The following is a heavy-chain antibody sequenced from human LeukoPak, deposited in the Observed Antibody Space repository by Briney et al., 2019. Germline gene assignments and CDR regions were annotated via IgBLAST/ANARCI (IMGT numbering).Heavy chain of an antibody. CDR2: INISGGST. J-gene: IGHJ4*02. CDR3: AKGESRDYLNYFDYLNYFDH. D-gene: IGHD2/OR15-2a*01. CDR1: GFTFSNHA. Sequence: GGSLRLSCAASGFTFSNHAMTWVRQAPGKGLEWVSTINISGGSTFYADSVKGRFTISRDNSKNTLSLQMNSLRAEDTAIYYCAKGESRDYLNYFDYLNYFDHWGQGALVTVSS. V-gene: IGHV3-23*01.